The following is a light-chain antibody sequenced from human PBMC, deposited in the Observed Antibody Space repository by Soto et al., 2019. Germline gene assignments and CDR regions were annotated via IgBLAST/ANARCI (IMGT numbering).Light chain of an antibody. CDR2: FGS. CDR3: MQALQTRWT. J-gene: IGKJ1*01. V-gene: IGKV2-28*01. Sequence: DIVMTQSPLSLRVTPGEPASISCRPSESLLHTNGNNYLDWYLQKPGQSPQLLIYFGSTRASGVPDRFSGSGADTDFTLTISRVEAEDVGVYYCMQALQTRWTLGQGTKGDLK. CDR1: ESLLHTNGNNY.